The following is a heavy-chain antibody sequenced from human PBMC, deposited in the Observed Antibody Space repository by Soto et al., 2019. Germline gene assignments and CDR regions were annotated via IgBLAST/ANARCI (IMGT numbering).Heavy chain of an antibody. Sequence: EVQLVESGGGLGRPGGSLRLSCAASGFTFSSYDMNWVRQAPGKGLEWVSYISSSGSSIHYADSVKGRFTISRDNANNSLYLHMNSLRAEDTAVYYCARGDALVVAGKNSDYWGRGSLVTVSS. J-gene: IGHJ4*02. D-gene: IGHD6-19*01. CDR1: GFTFSSYD. CDR3: ARGDALVVAGKNSDY. V-gene: IGHV3-48*03. CDR2: ISSSGSSI.